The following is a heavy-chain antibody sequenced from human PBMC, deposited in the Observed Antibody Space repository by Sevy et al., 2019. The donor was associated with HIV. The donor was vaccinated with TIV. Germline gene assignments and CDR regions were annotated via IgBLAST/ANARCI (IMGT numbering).Heavy chain of an antibody. CDR3: AHPDFHNIWGGPRQFLGAFDI. CDR1: GGSVSSSGYN. V-gene: IGHV4-39*01. D-gene: IGHD3-16*01. Sequence: SETLSLTCSVSGGSVSSSGYNWAWIRQPPGRGLEWIGNIYYSGDTYYHPSLKSRVTISVDASKNQFSLHLNSLTAADTAVYYCAHPDFHNIWGGPRQFLGAFDIWGRGTKVTVSS. J-gene: IGHJ3*02. CDR2: IYYSGDT.